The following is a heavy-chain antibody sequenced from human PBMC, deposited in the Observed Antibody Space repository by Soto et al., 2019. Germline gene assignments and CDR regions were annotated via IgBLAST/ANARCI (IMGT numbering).Heavy chain of an antibody. CDR3: AASGQWLVREIGF. J-gene: IGHJ4*02. V-gene: IGHV1-58*02. CDR1: GFSFSSSA. D-gene: IGHD6-19*01. Sequence: ASVKVSCKASGFSFSSSAIQWVRQTRGQRLEWIGWIVVATGNTNYAQKFQERVTITRDMSTSTAYMELRSLRSEDTALYYCAASGQWLVREIGFWGQGALVTVSS. CDR2: IVVATGNT.